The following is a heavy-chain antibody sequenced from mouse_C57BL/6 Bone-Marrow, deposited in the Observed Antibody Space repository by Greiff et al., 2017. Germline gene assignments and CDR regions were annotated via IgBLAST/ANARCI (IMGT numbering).Heavy chain of an antibody. CDR3: AREDTNYLYDSGY. J-gene: IGHJ2*01. D-gene: IGHD2-5*01. Sequence: QVQLQQPGAELVKPGASVKLSCKASGYTFTSYWMQWVKQRPGQGLEWIGEIDPSDSYTNYNQKFKGKATLTVDTSSSTAYMQLSSLTSEDSAVYYCAREDTNYLYDSGYWGQGTTLTVSS. CDR1: GYTFTSYW. V-gene: IGHV1-50*01. CDR2: IDPSDSYT.